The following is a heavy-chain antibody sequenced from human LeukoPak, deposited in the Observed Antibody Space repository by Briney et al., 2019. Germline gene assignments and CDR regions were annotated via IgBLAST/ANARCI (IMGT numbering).Heavy chain of an antibody. D-gene: IGHD4-17*01. CDR2: ISGSGGSS. V-gene: IGHV3-23*01. J-gene: IGHJ4*02. CDR1: GFTFSSYA. CDR3: AKVYDYGDDFDY. Sequence: GGSLRLSCAASGFTFSSYAMSWVRQAPGKGLEWVSAISGSGGSSYYADSVKGRFTISRDNSKNTLYLQMNSLRAEDTAVYYCAKVYDYGDDFDYWGQGTLVTVSS.